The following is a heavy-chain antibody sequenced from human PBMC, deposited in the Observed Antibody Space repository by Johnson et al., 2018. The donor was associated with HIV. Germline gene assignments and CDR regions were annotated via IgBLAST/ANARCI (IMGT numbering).Heavy chain of an antibody. CDR3: ASAVGTWGAFDI. Sequence: QVQLVESGGGVVQPGRSLRLSCAASGFTFSSYAMHWVRQAPGKGLEWVAVISYDGSNKYYADSVKGRFTISRDNSKNTLYLQMNSLRAEDTAVYYCASAVGTWGAFDIWGQGTMVTVSS. CDR2: ISYDGSNK. D-gene: IGHD1-26*01. V-gene: IGHV3-30*04. CDR1: GFTFSSYA. J-gene: IGHJ3*02.